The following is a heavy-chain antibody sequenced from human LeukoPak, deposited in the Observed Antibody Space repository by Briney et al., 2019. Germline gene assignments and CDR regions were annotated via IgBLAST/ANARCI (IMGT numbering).Heavy chain of an antibody. J-gene: IGHJ4*02. D-gene: IGHD3-16*01. CDR2: INHSGST. V-gene: IGHV4-34*01. CDR1: GVSFSGYY. Sequence: SETLSLTCAVYGVSFSGYYWSWLRQPPGKGLEWIGEINHSGSTNYNPSLKSRVTISVDTSKNQFSLELSSVTAADTAVYYCARLFYDYVWGSYTQYDYWGQGTLVTVSS. CDR3: ARLFYDYVWGSYTQYDY.